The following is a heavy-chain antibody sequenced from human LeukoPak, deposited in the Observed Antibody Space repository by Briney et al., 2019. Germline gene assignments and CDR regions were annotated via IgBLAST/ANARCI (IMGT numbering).Heavy chain of an antibody. D-gene: IGHD3-3*01. Sequence: PSETLSLTCTVSGGSISSYYWRWIRQPPGKGLEWIGYIYYSGSTNYNPSLKSRVTISVDTSKNQFSLKLSSVTAADTAVYYCARGYDFWSGLFDYWGQGTLVTVSS. CDR2: IYYSGST. V-gene: IGHV4-59*01. J-gene: IGHJ4*02. CDR1: GGSISSYY. CDR3: ARGYDFWSGLFDY.